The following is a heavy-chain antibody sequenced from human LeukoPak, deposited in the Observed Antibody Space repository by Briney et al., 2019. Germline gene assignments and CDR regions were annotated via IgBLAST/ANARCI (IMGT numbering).Heavy chain of an antibody. CDR2: IIPIFGTA. CDR3: ASREAYCGGDCRFDP. CDR1: GYTLTELS. Sequence: SVKVSCKVSGYTLTELSMHWVRQAPGQGLEWMGGIIPIFGTANYAQKFQGRVTITADESTSTAYMELSSLRSEDTAVYYCASREAYCGGDCRFDPWGQGTLVTVSS. D-gene: IGHD2-21*01. J-gene: IGHJ5*02. V-gene: IGHV1-69*13.